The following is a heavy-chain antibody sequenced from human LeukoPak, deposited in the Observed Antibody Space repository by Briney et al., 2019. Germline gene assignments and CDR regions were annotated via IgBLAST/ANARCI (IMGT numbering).Heavy chain of an antibody. V-gene: IGHV3-30*03. Sequence: GGSLRLSCATSGFTFSNFAMHWVRLAPGKGLHWVSFISYDGSRTYYADSVKGRFTISRDSSNSTVYLDMNSLGPEDTAVYFCARDHSYGYAYSFYFWGRGNLVTVSS. CDR3: ARDHSYGYAYSFYF. CDR1: GFTFSNFA. J-gene: IGHJ4*02. D-gene: IGHD5-18*01. CDR2: ISYDGSRT.